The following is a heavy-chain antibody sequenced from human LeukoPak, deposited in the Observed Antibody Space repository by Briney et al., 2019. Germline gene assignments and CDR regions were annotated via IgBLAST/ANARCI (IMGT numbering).Heavy chain of an antibody. J-gene: IGHJ3*02. CDR1: GFTFSSYA. CDR2: IWYDGSNK. V-gene: IGHV3-33*08. Sequence: GGSLRLSCVASGFTFSSYAMHWVRQAPGKGLEWVAVIWYDGSNKYYADSVKGRFTISRDNSKNTLYLQMNSLRAEDTAVYYCARAEGYYDSSGNDAFDIWGQGTMVTVSS. D-gene: IGHD3-22*01. CDR3: ARAEGYYDSSGNDAFDI.